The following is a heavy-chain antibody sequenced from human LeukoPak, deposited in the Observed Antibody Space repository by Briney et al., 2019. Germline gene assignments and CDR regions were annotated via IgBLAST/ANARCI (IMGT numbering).Heavy chain of an antibody. CDR3: ATPTGSGSYTNFDY. V-gene: IGHV7-4-1*02. J-gene: IGHJ4*02. CDR1: GYTFTSYA. CDR2: INTNTGNP. Sequence: GASVKVSCKASGYTFTSYAMNWVRQAPGQGLEWMGWINTNTGNPTYAQGFTGRFVFSLDTAVSTAYLQISSLKAEDTAVYYCATPTGSGSYTNFDYWGQGTLVTVSS. D-gene: IGHD1-26*01.